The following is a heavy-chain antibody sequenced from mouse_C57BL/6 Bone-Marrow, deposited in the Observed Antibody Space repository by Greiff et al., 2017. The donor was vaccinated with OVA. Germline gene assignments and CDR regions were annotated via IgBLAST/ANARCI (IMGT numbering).Heavy chain of an antibody. CDR1: GYTFTSYW. Sequence: QVQLQQPGAELVKPGASVKLSCKASGYTFTSYWMQWVKQRPGQGLEWIGEIDPSDSYTNYKQKFKGKATLTVDTSYSTAYMQLSSLTSEDSAVYYCARKTGNYDAMDYWGKGTSVTVAS. D-gene: IGHD2-1*01. V-gene: IGHV1-50*01. CDR2: IDPSDSYT. CDR3: ARKTGNYDAMDY. J-gene: IGHJ4*01.